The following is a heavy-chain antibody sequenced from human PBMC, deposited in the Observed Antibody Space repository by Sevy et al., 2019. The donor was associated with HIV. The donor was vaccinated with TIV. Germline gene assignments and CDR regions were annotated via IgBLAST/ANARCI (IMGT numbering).Heavy chain of an antibody. D-gene: IGHD3-22*01. CDR1: GYRFISYW. V-gene: IGHV5-51*01. CDR3: ARRGFDSSGYPQYYFDY. CDR2: IYPGDSDI. Sequence: GESLKISCKGSGYRFISYWIGWVRQMPGKGLEWMGIIYPGDSDIRDSPSFQGQVTISADMSISTAYLQWSSLQASDTAMYFCARRGFDSSGYPQYYFDYWGQGTLVTVSS. J-gene: IGHJ4*02.